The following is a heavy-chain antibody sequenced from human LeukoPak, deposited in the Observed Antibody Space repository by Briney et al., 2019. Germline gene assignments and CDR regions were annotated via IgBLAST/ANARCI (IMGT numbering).Heavy chain of an antibody. CDR2: ISSNGGST. D-gene: IGHD3-10*01. V-gene: IGHV3-64*01. Sequence: GGSLRFSCAASGFTFSSYAMHWVRQAPGKGLEYVSAISSNGGSTYYANSVKGRFTISRDNSKNTLYLQMGSLRAEDMAVYYCARGYGSGSYFPDYWGQGTLVTVSS. CDR1: GFTFSSYA. J-gene: IGHJ4*02. CDR3: ARGYGSGSYFPDY.